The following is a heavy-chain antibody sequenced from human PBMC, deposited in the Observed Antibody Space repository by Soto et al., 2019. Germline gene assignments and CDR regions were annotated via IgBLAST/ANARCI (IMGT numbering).Heavy chain of an antibody. V-gene: IGHV1-18*01. CDR3: ARDGHMTTVTFDP. Sequence: ASVKVSCKASGYTFTNYGISWVLQAPGQGLEWMGWISAYNGATEYAQKLQGRITLTTDTSTRTAYMELRSLTSDDTAVYYCARDGHMTTVTFDPWGQGTLVTVS. CDR2: ISAYNGAT. J-gene: IGHJ5*02. D-gene: IGHD4-17*01. CDR1: GYTFTNYG.